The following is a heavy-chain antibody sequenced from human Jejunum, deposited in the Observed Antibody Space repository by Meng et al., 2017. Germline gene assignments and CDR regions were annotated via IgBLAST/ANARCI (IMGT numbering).Heavy chain of an antibody. CDR3: ARDPRTNWASRFFDN. J-gene: IGHJ4*02. V-gene: IGHV4-4*02. Sequence: QVTLQESGPGLVRASGTLSLTCAVSGGSVSTTDWLSWVRQPPGKGLEWIGEISRSGRANYNPSLKGRVTISLDRSMNLFSLKLDSVTAADAAVYYCARDPRTNWASRFFDNWGQGTLVTVSS. CDR2: ISRSGRA. D-gene: IGHD1/OR15-1a*01. CDR1: GGSVSTTDW.